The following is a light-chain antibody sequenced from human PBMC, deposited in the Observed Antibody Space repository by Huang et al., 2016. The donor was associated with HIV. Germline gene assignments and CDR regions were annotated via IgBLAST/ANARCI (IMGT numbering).Light chain of an antibody. Sequence: EIVLTQSPVTLSLSPGKRATLACRASHNIATYLAWYQQKPGQAPRLLIYHASNRATGIPARFSGSGSGTDFTLTISSLGPEDFVVYYCQQRSKWPLTFGGGTKVEIK. J-gene: IGKJ4*01. CDR1: HNIATY. V-gene: IGKV3-11*01. CDR3: QQRSKWPLT. CDR2: HAS.